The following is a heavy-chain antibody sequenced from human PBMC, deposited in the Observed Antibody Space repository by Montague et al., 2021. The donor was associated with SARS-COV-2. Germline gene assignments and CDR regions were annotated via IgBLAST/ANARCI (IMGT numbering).Heavy chain of an antibody. Sequence: SLRLSCAASGFTVNSNYMSWVRQAPGKGLEWVALIYSGGDTTYAVSVRDRFTISRDNSKNTLYLHMNSLRVEDTAVFYCARGGVGATWAFDIWGQGTMVTVSS. CDR3: ARGGVGATWAFDI. V-gene: IGHV3-53*01. J-gene: IGHJ3*02. CDR2: IYSGGDT. CDR1: GFTVNSNY. D-gene: IGHD1-26*01.